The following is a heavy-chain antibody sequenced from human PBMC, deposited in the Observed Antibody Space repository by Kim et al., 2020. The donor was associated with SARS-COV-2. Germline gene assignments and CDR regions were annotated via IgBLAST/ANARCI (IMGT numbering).Heavy chain of an antibody. J-gene: IGHJ6*02. D-gene: IGHD6-13*01. Sequence: DSVKGRFTIPSANAKNSLYLQMTSLGAEDTAVYYCAREPSAGYYYYGMDVWGQGTTVTVSS. V-gene: IGHV3-21*01. CDR3: AREPSAGYYYYGMDV.